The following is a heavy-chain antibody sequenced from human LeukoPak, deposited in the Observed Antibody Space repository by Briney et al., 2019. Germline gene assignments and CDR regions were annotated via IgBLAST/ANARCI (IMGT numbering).Heavy chain of an antibody. J-gene: IGHJ4*02. Sequence: SETLSLTCTVSGGSITSYYWSWIRQAAGEGMEWIGRIYSSGSTNFIPPLKSRVTMSVDTSKNQISLNLTSVTAADTAVYYCARAPTREGGGALYDYWGQGTLVTVSS. D-gene: IGHD3-16*01. V-gene: IGHV4-4*07. CDR1: GGSITSYY. CDR3: ARAPTREGGGALYDY. CDR2: IYSSGST.